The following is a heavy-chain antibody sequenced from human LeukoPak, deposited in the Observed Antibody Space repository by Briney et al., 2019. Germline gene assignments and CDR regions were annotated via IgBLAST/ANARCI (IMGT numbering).Heavy chain of an antibody. CDR1: GGSISSYF. D-gene: IGHD3-22*01. CDR2: IYYSGST. CDR3: ARVMGSGYYWDYYYYGMDV. V-gene: IGHV4-59*01. J-gene: IGHJ6*02. Sequence: SETLSLTCTVSGGSISSYFWSWIRQPPGKGREWIGYIYYSGSTNYNPSLKSRVNISVDTSKTQFSLKLSSVTAADTAVYYCARVMGSGYYWDYYYYGMDVWGQGTTVTVSS.